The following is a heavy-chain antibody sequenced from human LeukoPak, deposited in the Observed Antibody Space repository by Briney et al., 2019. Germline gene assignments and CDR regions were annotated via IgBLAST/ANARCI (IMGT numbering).Heavy chain of an antibody. V-gene: IGHV3-30*02. J-gene: IGHJ4*02. CDR2: IRYDGSNK. CDR1: GFTFSSYG. Sequence: GRSLRLSRAASGFTFSSYGMHWVRQAPGKGLEWVAFIRYDGSNKYYADSVKGRFTISRDNSKNTLYLQMNSLRAEDTAVYYCAKGGYYDSSGSYWGQGTLVTVSS. D-gene: IGHD3-22*01. CDR3: AKGGYYDSSGSY.